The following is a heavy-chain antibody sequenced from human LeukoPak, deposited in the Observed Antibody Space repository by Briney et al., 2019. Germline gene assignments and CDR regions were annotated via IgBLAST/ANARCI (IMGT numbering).Heavy chain of an antibody. CDR2: IRSKANSYAT. J-gene: IGHJ4*02. CDR1: GFTFNGSA. CDR3: TTTIYCSSTSCYTERGDFDY. D-gene: IGHD2-2*02. V-gene: IGHV3-73*01. Sequence: GGSLRLSCAASGFTFNGSAMHWVRQASGKGLEWVGRIRSKANSYATAYAASVKGRFTISRDDSKNTAYLQMNSLKTEDTAVYYCTTTIYCSSTSCYTERGDFDYWGQGTLVTVSS.